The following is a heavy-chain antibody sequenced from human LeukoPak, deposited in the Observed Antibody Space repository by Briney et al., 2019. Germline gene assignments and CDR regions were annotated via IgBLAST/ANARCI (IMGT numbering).Heavy chain of an antibody. CDR2: ITGNGDTT. Sequence: GGSLRLSCAASGLTFSSNAMSWVRQAPGKGLECVSAITGNGDTTLYADSVKGRFTISRDNSMNTLYLQMNSLRAEDTAVYYCAKAYGSSGYYQLPIDYWGQGTLVTVSS. CDR3: AKAYGSSGYYQLPIDY. D-gene: IGHD3-22*01. J-gene: IGHJ4*02. V-gene: IGHV3-23*01. CDR1: GLTFSSNA.